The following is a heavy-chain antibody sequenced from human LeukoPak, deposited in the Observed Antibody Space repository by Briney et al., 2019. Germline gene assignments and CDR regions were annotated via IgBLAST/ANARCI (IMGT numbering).Heavy chain of an antibody. CDR1: GFIFSNYW. V-gene: IGHV3-74*01. CDR2: INTDGSSA. D-gene: IGHD3-22*01. CDR3: ARSRGSGYYDY. Sequence: GGSLRLSCAASGFIFSNYWMHWVRPAPGKGLVWVSRINTDGSSASYADSVKGRFTISRDNVKNTLYLQMSSLRAEDTAVYYCARSRGSGYYDYWGQGTLVTVSS. J-gene: IGHJ4*02.